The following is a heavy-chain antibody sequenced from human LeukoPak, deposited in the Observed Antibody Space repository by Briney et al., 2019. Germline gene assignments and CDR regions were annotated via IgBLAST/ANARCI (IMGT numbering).Heavy chain of an antibody. D-gene: IGHD7-27*01. CDR2: IYYSGST. CDR1: GGSISGSSRSSYY. Sequence: SETLSLTCTVSGGSISGSSRSSYYWGWIRQPPGKGLEWIGYIYYSGSTNYNPSLKSRVTISVDTSKNQFSLKLSSVTAADTAVYYCAREGRLGIRVFDYWGQGTLVTVSS. J-gene: IGHJ4*02. V-gene: IGHV4-61*01. CDR3: AREGRLGIRVFDY.